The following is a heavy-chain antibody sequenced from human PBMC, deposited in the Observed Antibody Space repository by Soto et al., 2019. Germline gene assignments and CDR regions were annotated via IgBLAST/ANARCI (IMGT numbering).Heavy chain of an antibody. CDR1: SYTFTTYG. D-gene: IGHD6-13*01. CDR3: AGEGQLAAAGTWLYGMDV. CDR2: ISGYNGNT. V-gene: IGHV1-18*01. Sequence: QVQLVQSGAEVKKPGASVKVSCKASSYTFTTYGISWVRQAPGHGLEWMGWISGYNGNTKYAEKLQGRVTMTTDASPSTAYMELRSLRSDDTAVYYCAGEGQLAAAGTWLYGMDVWGQGTTVTVSS. J-gene: IGHJ6*02.